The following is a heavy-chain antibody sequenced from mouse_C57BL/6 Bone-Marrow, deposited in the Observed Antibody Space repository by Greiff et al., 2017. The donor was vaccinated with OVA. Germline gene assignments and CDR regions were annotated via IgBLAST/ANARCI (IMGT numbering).Heavy chain of an antibody. V-gene: IGHV14-2*01. D-gene: IGHD2-3*01. J-gene: IGHJ3*01. CDR1: GFNIKDYY. CDR2: IDPEDGET. Sequence: EVQLQQSGAELVKPGASVKLSCTASGFNIKDYYMHWVKQRTEQGLEWIGRIDPEDGETTYAPKFQGKATITADTSSNTAYLQLSSLTSEDTAVYYCVRDGYPWFAYWGQGTLVTVSA. CDR3: VRDGYPWFAY.